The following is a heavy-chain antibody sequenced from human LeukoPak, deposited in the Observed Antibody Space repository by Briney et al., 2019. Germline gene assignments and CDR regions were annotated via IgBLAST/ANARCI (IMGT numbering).Heavy chain of an antibody. CDR1: GFTFISYW. V-gene: IGHV3-74*01. J-gene: IGHJ4*02. Sequence: PGGSLRLSCAASGFTFISYWMHWLRHAPGKGLVWVSRINSDGSTTSYAASVKGRFTISRDTAKNTLYLQMNSLRAEDTAVYYCARGHHYYDSSAYYYWGQGTLVTVSS. D-gene: IGHD3-22*01. CDR2: INSDGSTT. CDR3: ARGHHYYDSSAYYY.